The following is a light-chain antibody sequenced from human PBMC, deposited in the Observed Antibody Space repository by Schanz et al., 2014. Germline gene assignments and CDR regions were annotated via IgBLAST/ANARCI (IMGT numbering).Light chain of an antibody. CDR1: QSVLYSSHNKNY. CDR2: WAS. CDR3: QQYYTTPWT. V-gene: IGKV4-1*01. J-gene: IGKJ1*01. Sequence: DIVMTQSPDSLAVSLGERATINCKSSQSVLYSSHNKNYLAWYQHKPGQPPKLLIYWASTRESGVPDRFSGSGSGTDFTLTISSLQAEDVAVYYCQQYYTTPWTFGQGTKVEIK.